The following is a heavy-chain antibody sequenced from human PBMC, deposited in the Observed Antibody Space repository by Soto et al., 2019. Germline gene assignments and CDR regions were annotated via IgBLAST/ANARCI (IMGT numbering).Heavy chain of an antibody. V-gene: IGHV3-30*18. CDR2: ISYDGSNK. Sequence: QVQLVESGGGVVQPGRSLRLSCAASGFTFSSYGMHWVRQAPGKGLEWVAVISYDGSNKYYADSVKGRFTISRDNSKNTLYLQMNSLRAEDTAVYYRAKTEGFDYWGQGTLVTVSS. J-gene: IGHJ4*02. CDR1: GFTFSSYG. CDR3: AKTEGFDY.